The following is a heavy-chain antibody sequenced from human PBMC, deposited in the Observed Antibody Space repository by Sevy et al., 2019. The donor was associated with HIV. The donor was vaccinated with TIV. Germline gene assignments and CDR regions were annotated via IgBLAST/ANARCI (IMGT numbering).Heavy chain of an antibody. CDR2: IYYNGHI. D-gene: IGHD6-25*01. CDR3: AGENAWGSGYS. Sequence: SETLSLTCTVSGGSITSLYWNWIRQPPGKGLKWIANIYYNGHINYNPSLKSRVTLSLDTSTNQFSLRLSSVTAADTAMYYCAGENAWGSGYSWGQGTLVTVSS. J-gene: IGHJ4*02. CDR1: GGSITSLY. V-gene: IGHV4-59*08.